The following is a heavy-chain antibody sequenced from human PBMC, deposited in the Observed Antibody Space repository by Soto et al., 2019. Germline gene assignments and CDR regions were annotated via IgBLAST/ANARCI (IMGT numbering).Heavy chain of an antibody. D-gene: IGHD6-19*01. CDR3: ARVKGSSGWYVAFDI. Sequence: QVQLQESGPGLVKPSETLSLTCTVCGGSISSYYWSWIRQPAGKGLEWIGRIYTSGSTNYNPSLKSRVTMSVDTSKNQFSLKLSSVTAADTAVYYCARVKGSSGWYVAFDIWGQGTMVTVSS. CDR1: GGSISSYY. J-gene: IGHJ3*02. V-gene: IGHV4-4*07. CDR2: IYTSGST.